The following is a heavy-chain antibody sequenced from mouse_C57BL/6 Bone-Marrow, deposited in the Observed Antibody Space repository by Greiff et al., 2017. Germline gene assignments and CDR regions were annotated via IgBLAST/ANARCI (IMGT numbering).Heavy chain of an antibody. V-gene: IGHV1-69*01. D-gene: IGHD1-1*02. J-gene: IGHJ3*01. CDR1: GYTFTSYW. Sequence: VQLQQPGAELVMPGASVKLSCKASGYTFTSYWLHWVKQRPGQGLEWIGEIDPSDSSTNYNQQFNGNSTLTVDKSNSTAYMQLSSLTSEDSAVYYCARSGGSYDSHWFAYWGQGTLVTVSA. CDR3: ARSGGSYDSHWFAY. CDR2: IDPSDSST.